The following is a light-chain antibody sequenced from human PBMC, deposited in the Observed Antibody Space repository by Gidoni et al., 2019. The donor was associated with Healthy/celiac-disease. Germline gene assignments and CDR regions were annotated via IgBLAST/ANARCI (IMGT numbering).Light chain of an antibody. CDR1: HSVSSN. Sequence: EIVMTQSPATLSVSPGERATLPCRARHSVSSNLAWYQQKPGQAPRLLNYGASTRATGIPARFSGSGSGTEFTLTISSLPSEDFAVYCCQQYNNWLTFGGGTKVEIK. CDR3: QQYNNWLT. CDR2: GAS. J-gene: IGKJ4*01. V-gene: IGKV3-15*01.